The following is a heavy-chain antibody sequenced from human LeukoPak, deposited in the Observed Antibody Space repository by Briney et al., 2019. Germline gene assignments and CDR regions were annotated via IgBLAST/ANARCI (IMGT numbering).Heavy chain of an antibody. CDR1: GYTFTSYD. Sequence: GASVKVSCKASGYTFTSYDINWVRQATGQGLEWMGWMNPNSGNTGYAQKFQGRVTMTRNTSISTAYMELSSLRSEDTAVYYCAKTYGSGSYYNGYYFDYWGQGTLVTVSS. J-gene: IGHJ4*02. V-gene: IGHV1-8*01. D-gene: IGHD3-10*01. CDR2: MNPNSGNT. CDR3: AKTYGSGSYYNGYYFDY.